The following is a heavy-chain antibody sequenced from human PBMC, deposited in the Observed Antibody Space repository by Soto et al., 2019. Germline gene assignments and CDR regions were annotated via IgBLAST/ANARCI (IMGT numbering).Heavy chain of an antibody. CDR1: GRSMSSNY. V-gene: IGHV4-59*01. CDR3: ASYRGALYFES. J-gene: IGHJ4*02. D-gene: IGHD3-16*01. CDR2: VFYGGT. Sequence: PSETLSLTCSVSGRSMSSNYWSWIRQSPDKGLEWLGYVFYGGTDYTPSLGGRVSMSVETSKSQFSLKLTSVTVADTAVYYCASYRGALYFESWGPGILGTVSS.